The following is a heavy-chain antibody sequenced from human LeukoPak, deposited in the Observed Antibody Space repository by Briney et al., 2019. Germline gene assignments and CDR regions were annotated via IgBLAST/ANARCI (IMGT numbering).Heavy chain of an antibody. V-gene: IGHV3-66*01. CDR2: IYSGGST. Sequence: GRSLRLSCAVSGLTFREYWMSWVRQAPGKGLEWVSVIYSGGSTCYADSVKGRFTISRDNSKNTLYLQMNSLRAEDTAVYYCARDLRWELLGRGGNFDYWGQGTLVTVSS. D-gene: IGHD1-26*01. J-gene: IGHJ4*02. CDR3: ARDLRWELLGRGGNFDY. CDR1: GLTFREYW.